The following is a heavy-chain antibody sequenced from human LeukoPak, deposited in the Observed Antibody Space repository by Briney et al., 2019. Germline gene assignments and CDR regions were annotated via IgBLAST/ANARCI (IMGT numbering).Heavy chain of an antibody. J-gene: IGHJ5*02. Sequence: GGSLRLSCAASGFTFSSYSMIWVRQAPGKGLEWVSHISSSSSTIYYTDSVKGQFTISRDNAKNSLYLQMNSLRDEDTAVYYCARVVSNWFDPWGQGTLVTVSS. D-gene: IGHD2-15*01. CDR3: ARVVSNWFDP. V-gene: IGHV3-48*02. CDR1: GFTFSSYS. CDR2: ISSSSSTI.